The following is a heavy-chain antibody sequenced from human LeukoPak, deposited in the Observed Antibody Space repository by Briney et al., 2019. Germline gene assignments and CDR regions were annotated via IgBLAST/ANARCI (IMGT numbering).Heavy chain of an antibody. CDR3: ARDYGRSSLWRGFFDP. D-gene: IGHD3-10*01. CDR1: GGSFSGYY. CDR2: INHSGST. V-gene: IGHV4-34*01. J-gene: IGHJ5*02. Sequence: SETLSLTCAVYGGSFSGYYWSWIRQPPGKGLEWIGEINHSGSTNYNPSLKSRVTISVDTSKNQFSLKLSSVTAADTAVYYCARDYGRSSLWRGFFDPWGQGTLVTVSS.